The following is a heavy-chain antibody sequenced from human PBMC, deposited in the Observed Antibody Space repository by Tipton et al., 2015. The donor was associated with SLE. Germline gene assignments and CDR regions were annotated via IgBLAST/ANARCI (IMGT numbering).Heavy chain of an antibody. CDR2: IYYSGST. V-gene: IGHV4-59*01. D-gene: IGHD3-10*01. CDR3: ARVRGRGYFQH. Sequence: LRLSCTVSGGSISSYYWSWIRQPPGKGLEWIGYIYYSGSTNYNPSLKSRVTISVDTSKNQFSPKLSSVTAADTAVYYCARVRGRGYFQHWGQGTLVTVSS. CDR1: GGSISSYY. J-gene: IGHJ1*01.